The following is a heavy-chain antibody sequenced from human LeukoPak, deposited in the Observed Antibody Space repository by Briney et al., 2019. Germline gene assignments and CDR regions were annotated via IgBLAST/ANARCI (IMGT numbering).Heavy chain of an antibody. V-gene: IGHV4-4*07. CDR1: GGSISSYY. Sequence: SETLSLTCTVSGGSISSYYWSWIRQPPGKGLEWIGRIYTSGSTNYNPSLKSRVTMSVDTSKNQFSLKLSSVTAADTAVYYCAREGYSYGQYFDYWGQGTLVTVSS. D-gene: IGHD5-18*01. CDR3: AREGYSYGQYFDY. J-gene: IGHJ4*02. CDR2: IYTSGST.